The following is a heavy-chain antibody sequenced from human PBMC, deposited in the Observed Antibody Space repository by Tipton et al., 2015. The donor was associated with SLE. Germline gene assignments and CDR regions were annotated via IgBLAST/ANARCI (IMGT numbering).Heavy chain of an antibody. CDR3: ARLNDVRWALDI. D-gene: IGHD3-16*01. CDR1: GFTFSDYY. J-gene: IGHJ3*02. Sequence: GSLRLSCAASGFTFSDYYMTWIRQAPGKGLEYVSHMSATTTYIYYADSVRGRFTISRDNTKKSLYLQMDSLRADDTAVYYCARLNDVRWALDIWGQGTMVTVSS. CDR2: MSATTTYI. V-gene: IGHV3-11*06.